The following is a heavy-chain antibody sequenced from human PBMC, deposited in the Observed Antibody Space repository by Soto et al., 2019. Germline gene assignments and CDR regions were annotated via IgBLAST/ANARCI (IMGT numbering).Heavy chain of an antibody. CDR2: INAYNGNT. V-gene: IGHV1-18*01. CDR3: ARDVGYGLIDY. Sequence: QVQLVQSGAEVKKPGASVKVSCKASGYTFTSYGISWVRQAPGQGLEWMGWINAYNGNTTYAQKLQGRVTMTTDTSTSTASVELRSLRSDDTAVYYCARDVGYGLIDYWGQGTLVTVSS. CDR1: GYTFTSYG. J-gene: IGHJ4*02. D-gene: IGHD5-18*01.